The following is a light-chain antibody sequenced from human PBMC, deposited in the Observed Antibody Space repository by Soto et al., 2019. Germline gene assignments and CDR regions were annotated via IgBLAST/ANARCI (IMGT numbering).Light chain of an antibody. CDR3: HQYNSWPRGT. Sequence: EIVLTQSPGTLSLSPGERATLSCRASQTVSSSSLAWYQQKPGQAPRLLIFGASTRAAGFPDRFSGSGSGTDFTLPISRLEPEDFAVYYCHQYNSWPRGTFGPGTKVEIK. V-gene: IGKV3-20*01. CDR1: QTVSSSS. J-gene: IGKJ3*01. CDR2: GAS.